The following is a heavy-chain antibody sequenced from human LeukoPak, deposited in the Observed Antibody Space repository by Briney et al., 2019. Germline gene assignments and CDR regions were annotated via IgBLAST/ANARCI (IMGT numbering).Heavy chain of an antibody. V-gene: IGHV3-23*01. D-gene: IGHD5-18*01. CDR1: GFTFSSYA. J-gene: IGHJ4*02. CDR2: ISGSGGST. CDR3: AKVRGFSYGYFDY. Sequence: GGSLRLSCAASGFTFSSYAMSWVRQAPGKGLEWVSAISGSGGSTYYADSVKGRFTISRDNAKNSLYLQMNSLRADDTALYYCAKVRGFSYGYFDYWGQGTLVTVSS.